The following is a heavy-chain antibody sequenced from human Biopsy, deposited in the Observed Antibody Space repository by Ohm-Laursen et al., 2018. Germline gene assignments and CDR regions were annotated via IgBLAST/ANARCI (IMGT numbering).Heavy chain of an antibody. CDR2: INHSGRT. CDR3: ARLGSGDYFPTFFDF. CDR1: GESFNGYY. Sequence: TLSLTCPVYGESFNGYYWSWIRQTPGKGLEWIGEINHSGRTNYNPSLKSRVTISVDTSKNQFSLKVRSVTAADTAVYYCARLGSGDYFPTFFDFWGQGALVTVSS. J-gene: IGHJ4*02. V-gene: IGHV4-34*01. D-gene: IGHD5-12*01.